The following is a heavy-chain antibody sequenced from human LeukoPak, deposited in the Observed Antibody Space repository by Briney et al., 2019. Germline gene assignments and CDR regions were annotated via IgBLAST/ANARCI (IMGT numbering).Heavy chain of an antibody. CDR3: ARAGYTAYMDV. CDR1: GFTFSSYS. J-gene: IGHJ6*03. D-gene: IGHD5-12*01. Sequence: GGSLRLSCAASGFTFSSYSMNWVRQAPGKGLEWVSYISSSSSTIYYADSVKGRFTISRDNAKNSLYLQMNSLRAEDTAVYYCARAGYTAYMDVWGKGTTVTVSS. V-gene: IGHV3-48*01. CDR2: ISSSSSTI.